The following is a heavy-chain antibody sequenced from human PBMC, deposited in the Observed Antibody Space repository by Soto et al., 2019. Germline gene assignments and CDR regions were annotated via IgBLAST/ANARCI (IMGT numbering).Heavy chain of an antibody. D-gene: IGHD3-22*01. CDR3: TTDPNYYASSGPDY. CDR1: GFTFSNAW. J-gene: IGHJ4*02. CDR2: IKSKTDGGTT. V-gene: IGHV3-15*07. Sequence: WGSLRLSCAASGFTFSNAWMNWVRQAPGKGLEWVGRIKSKTDGGTTDYAAPVKGRFTISRDDSKNTLYLQMNSLKTEDTAVYYCTTDPNYYASSGPDYWGQGTLVTVSS.